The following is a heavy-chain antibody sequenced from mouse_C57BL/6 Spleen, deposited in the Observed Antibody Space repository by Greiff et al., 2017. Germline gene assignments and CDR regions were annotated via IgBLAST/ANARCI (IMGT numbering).Heavy chain of an antibody. CDR2: INPSSGYT. Sequence: QVQLQQSGAELARPGASVKMSCKASGYTFTSSTMHWVKQRPGQGLEWIGYINPSSGYTKYNQKFKDKATLTADKSSSTAYMQLSSLTSEDSACDYCARAPRDYFDNWGQCTTRTASS. V-gene: IGHV1-4*01. CDR3: ARAPRDYFDN. J-gene: IGHJ2*01. CDR1: GYTFTSST.